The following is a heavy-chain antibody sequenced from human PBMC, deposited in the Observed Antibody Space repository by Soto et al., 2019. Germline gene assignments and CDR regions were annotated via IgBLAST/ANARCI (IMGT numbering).Heavy chain of an antibody. CDR1: CGSISSGGYY. CDR3: ARRGDFWSGYYGF. D-gene: IGHD3-3*01. CDR2: IYYSGST. Sequence: SETQCLTCTVSCGSISSGGYYWSWIRQHPGKGLEWIGYIYYSGSTYYNPSLKSRVTISVDTSKNQFPLKLSSVTAADTAVYYCARRGDFWSGYYGFWGQGTLVTVSS. V-gene: IGHV4-31*03. J-gene: IGHJ4*02.